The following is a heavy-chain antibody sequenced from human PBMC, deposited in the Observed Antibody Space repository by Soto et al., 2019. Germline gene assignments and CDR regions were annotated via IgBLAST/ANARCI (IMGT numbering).Heavy chain of an antibody. V-gene: IGHV1-3*01. CDR2: INAGNGNT. J-gene: IGHJ5*02. D-gene: IGHD2-2*02. Sequence: ASVKVSCKASGSTFTSYAMHWVRQAPGQRLEWMGWINAGNGNTKYSQKFQGRVTITRDTSASTAYMELSSLRSEDTAVYYCARVADCSSTSCYTWWFDPWGQGTLVTVSS. CDR1: GSTFTSYA. CDR3: ARVADCSSTSCYTWWFDP.